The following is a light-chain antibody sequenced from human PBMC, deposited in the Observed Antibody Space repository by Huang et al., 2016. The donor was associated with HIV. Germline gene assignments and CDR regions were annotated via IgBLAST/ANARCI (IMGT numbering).Light chain of an antibody. CDR1: QSVGNNF. CDR2: GAS. CDR3: HQYDSSHT. J-gene: IGKJ4*01. V-gene: IGKV3-20*01. Sequence: IVLTQSPGTLSLSPGDRATLSCRASQSVGNNFLAWYQQKPGQAPRLLIYGASSRATGIPDRVSGSGSGTDFTLTISRLEPEDFAVYYCHQYDSSHTFGGGTKVEMK.